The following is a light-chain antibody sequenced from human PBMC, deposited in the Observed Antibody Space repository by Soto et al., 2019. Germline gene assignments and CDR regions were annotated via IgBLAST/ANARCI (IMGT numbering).Light chain of an antibody. Sequence: DIQMTQSPSTLSASVGDRVIITCRASQSISSWLAWYQQKPGKAPNLLIYKASSLESGVPSRFSGSGSGTEFTITISSLQPDDFATYYCQQYNSSPYTFGQGTKLEIK. CDR1: QSISSW. CDR2: KAS. V-gene: IGKV1-5*03. J-gene: IGKJ2*01. CDR3: QQYNSSPYT.